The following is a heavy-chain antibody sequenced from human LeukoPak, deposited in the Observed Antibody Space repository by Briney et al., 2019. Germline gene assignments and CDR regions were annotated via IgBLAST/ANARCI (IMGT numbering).Heavy chain of an antibody. CDR3: ARPYYYDSRIDP. D-gene: IGHD3-22*01. Sequence: PSETLSLTCTVSGVSICSGDYYWSWIRQPPGKGLEWIGYTYYSGSTYYNPSLKSRVTISVDTSKNQFSLKLSSVTAADTAVYYCARPYYYDSRIDPWGQGTRVTVSS. V-gene: IGHV4-30-4*01. J-gene: IGHJ5*02. CDR1: GVSICSGDYY. CDR2: TYYSGST.